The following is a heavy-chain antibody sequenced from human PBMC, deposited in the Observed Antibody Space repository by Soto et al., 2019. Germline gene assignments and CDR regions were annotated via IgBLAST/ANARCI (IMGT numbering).Heavy chain of an antibody. J-gene: IGHJ3*02. Sequence: GESLKISCKGSGYSFTSYWIGWVRQMPGKGLEWMGIIYPGDSDTRYSPSFQGQVTISADKSISTAYLQWSSLKASDTAMYYCARCGYYDSSGYYTTPAFDIWGQGTMVTVSS. CDR3: ARCGYYDSSGYYTTPAFDI. V-gene: IGHV5-51*01. CDR1: GYSFTSYW. D-gene: IGHD3-22*01. CDR2: IYPGDSDT.